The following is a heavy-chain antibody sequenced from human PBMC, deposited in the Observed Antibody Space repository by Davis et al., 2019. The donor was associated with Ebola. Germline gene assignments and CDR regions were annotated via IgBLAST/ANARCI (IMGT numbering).Heavy chain of an antibody. CDR1: GFTFSSYG. CDR2: IRYDGSNK. Sequence: GESLKISCAASGFTFSSYGMHWVRQAPGKGLEWVAFIRYDGSNKYYADSVKGRFTISRDNSKNTLYLQMNSLRAEDTAVYYCAKDRSTMIVVVPWGGWFDPWGQGTLVTVSS. J-gene: IGHJ5*02. D-gene: IGHD3-22*01. CDR3: AKDRSTMIVVVPWGGWFDP. V-gene: IGHV3-30*02.